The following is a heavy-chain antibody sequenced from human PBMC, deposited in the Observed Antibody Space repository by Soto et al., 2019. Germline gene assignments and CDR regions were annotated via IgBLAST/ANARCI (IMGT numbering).Heavy chain of an antibody. Sequence: GGSLRLSCAASGFTLSDYTMSWVRQAPGKGLEWVSSISSGGNNKYCADSVKGRFAISRDNANNSLYLQMNSLRAEDTGVYYCTRDRPYSGSFSDFWGQGTLVTVSS. D-gene: IGHD1-26*01. CDR2: ISSGGNNK. CDR1: GFTLSDYT. J-gene: IGHJ4*02. CDR3: TRDRPYSGSFSDF. V-gene: IGHV3-48*03.